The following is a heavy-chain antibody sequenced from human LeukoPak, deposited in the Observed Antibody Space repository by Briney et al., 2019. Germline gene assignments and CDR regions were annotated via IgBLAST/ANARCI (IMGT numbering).Heavy chain of an antibody. Sequence: GGSLRLSCAASEFTFSSYWMSWVRQAPGKGLEWVSYISSSSSTIYYADSVKGRFTISRDNAKNSLYLQMNSLRAEDTAVYYCARDGLGIDYWGQGTLVTVSS. J-gene: IGHJ4*02. CDR3: ARDGLGIDY. V-gene: IGHV3-48*01. CDR2: ISSSSSTI. D-gene: IGHD1-26*01. CDR1: EFTFSSYW.